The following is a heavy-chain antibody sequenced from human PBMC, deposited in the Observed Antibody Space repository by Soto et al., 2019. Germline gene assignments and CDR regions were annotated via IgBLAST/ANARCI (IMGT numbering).Heavy chain of an antibody. V-gene: IGHV3-30*18. CDR3: AKDFXGRITIFGVLIPYGMDV. D-gene: IGHD3-3*01. Sequence: GGSLRLSCAASGFTFSSYGMHWVRQAPGKGLEGVAVISYDGSNKYYADSVKGRFTISRDNSKNTLYLQMNSLRAEDTAVYYCAKDFXGRITIFGVLIPYGMDVWGPGTTVTVSS. J-gene: IGHJ6*02. CDR2: ISYDGSNK. CDR1: GFTFSSYG.